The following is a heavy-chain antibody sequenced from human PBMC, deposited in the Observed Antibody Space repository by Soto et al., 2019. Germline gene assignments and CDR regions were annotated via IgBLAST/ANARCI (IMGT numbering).Heavy chain of an antibody. CDR3: ARGPYCGGDCYTWTLDKGGMDV. CDR2: IIPIFGTA. V-gene: IGHV1-69*13. J-gene: IGHJ6*02. D-gene: IGHD2-21*02. CDR1: GGTFSSYA. Sequence: SVKVSCKASGGTFSSYAISWVRQAPGQGLEWMGGIIPIFGTANYAQKFQGRVTITADESTSTAYMELSSLRSEDTAVYYCARGPYCGGDCYTWTLDKGGMDVWGQGTTVTVSS.